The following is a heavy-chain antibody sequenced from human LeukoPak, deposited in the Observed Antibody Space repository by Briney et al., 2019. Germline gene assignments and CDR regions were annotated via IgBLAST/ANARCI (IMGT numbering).Heavy chain of an antibody. CDR1: GFTVSSNY. J-gene: IGHJ4*02. CDR2: IYSGGST. D-gene: IGHD6-19*01. V-gene: IGHV3-53*04. CDR3: ARFIAVAGTRYFDY. Sequence: GGSLRLSCAASGFTVSSNYMSCVRQAPGKGLEWVSVIYSGGSTYHADSVKGRFTISRHNSKNTLYLQMNSLRAEDTAVYYCARFIAVAGTRYFDYWGQGTLVTVSS.